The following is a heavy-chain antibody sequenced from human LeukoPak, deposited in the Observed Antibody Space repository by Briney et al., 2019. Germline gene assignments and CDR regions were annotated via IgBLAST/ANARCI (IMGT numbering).Heavy chain of an antibody. D-gene: IGHD1-26*01. CDR1: GGSISSYY. V-gene: IGHV4-4*07. Sequence: PSETLSLTCTVSGGSISSYYWSWIRQPAGKGLEWIGRIYSSGSTNYNPSLKSRVIMSVDTSKNQFSLKLTSVTAADTAVYYCAREPNYSGSCLPDYWGQGTLVTVSS. CDR3: AREPNYSGSCLPDY. CDR2: IYSSGST. J-gene: IGHJ4*02.